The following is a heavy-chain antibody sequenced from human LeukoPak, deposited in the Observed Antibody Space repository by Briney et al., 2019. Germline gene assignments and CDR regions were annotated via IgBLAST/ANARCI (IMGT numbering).Heavy chain of an antibody. D-gene: IGHD3-10*01. Sequence: SVKVSCKASGGTFSSYTISWVRQAPGQGLEWMGRIIPIFGTANYAQKFQGRVTITTDESTSTAYMELSSLRSEDTAVYYCARAPSYYGSGSYYSGIWGQGTMVTVSS. CDR1: GGTFSSYT. J-gene: IGHJ3*02. CDR2: IIPIFGTA. V-gene: IGHV1-69*05. CDR3: ARAPSYYGSGSYYSGI.